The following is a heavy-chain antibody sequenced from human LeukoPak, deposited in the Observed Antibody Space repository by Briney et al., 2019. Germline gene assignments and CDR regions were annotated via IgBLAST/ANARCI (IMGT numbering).Heavy chain of an antibody. V-gene: IGHV3-15*01. J-gene: IGHJ4*02. D-gene: IGHD3-22*01. CDR2: IKSKTDGGTT. CDR1: GFTFSSYS. CDR3: TTEYYYDSSGYPIDY. Sequence: PGGSLRLSCAASGFTFSSYSMNWVRQAPGKGLEWVGRIKSKTDGGTTDYAAPVKGRFTISRDDSKNTLYLQMNSLKTEDTAVYYCTTEYYYDSSGYPIDYWGQGTLVTVSS.